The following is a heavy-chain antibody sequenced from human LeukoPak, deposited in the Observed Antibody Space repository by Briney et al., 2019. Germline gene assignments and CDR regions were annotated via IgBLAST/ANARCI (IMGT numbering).Heavy chain of an antibody. D-gene: IGHD3-9*01. CDR3: AKVGGRRLRYFDSNNVPYSYYFDY. J-gene: IGHJ4*02. V-gene: IGHV3-23*01. CDR1: GFTFSSYS. CDR2: ISGSGGST. Sequence: PGGSLRLSCAASGFTFSSYSMNWVRQAPGKGLEWVSAISGSGGSTYYADSVKGRFTISRDNSKNTLYLQMNSLRAEDTAVYYCAKVGGRRLRYFDSNNVPYSYYFDYWGQGTLVTVSS.